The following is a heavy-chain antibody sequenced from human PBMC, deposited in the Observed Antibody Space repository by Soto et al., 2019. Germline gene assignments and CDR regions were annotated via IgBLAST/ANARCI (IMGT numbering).Heavy chain of an antibody. V-gene: IGHV3-11*01. D-gene: IGHD2-15*01. CDR1: GFTFSGYA. CDR3: AASAVVAAHH. Sequence: GGSLRLSCAASGFTFSGYAMSWVRQAPGKGLEWLSDISGNGNTINYADSVKGRFTISRDNAKNLLYLQMNSLRVEDTAVYYCAASAVVAAHHWGQGALVTVSS. J-gene: IGHJ5*02. CDR2: ISGNGNTI.